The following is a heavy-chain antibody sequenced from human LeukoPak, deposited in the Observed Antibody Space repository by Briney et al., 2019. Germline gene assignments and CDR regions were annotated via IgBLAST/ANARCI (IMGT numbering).Heavy chain of an antibody. CDR2: INPNSGGT. CDR1: GYTFTGYY. Sequence: ASVKVSCKAFGYTFTGYYMHWVRQAPGQGLEWMGWINPNSGGTNYAQKFQGRVTITADESTSTAYMELSSLRSEDTAVYYCARDRADGYNYKDYWGQGTLVTVSS. D-gene: IGHD5-24*01. CDR3: ARDRADGYNYKDY. J-gene: IGHJ4*02. V-gene: IGHV1-2*02.